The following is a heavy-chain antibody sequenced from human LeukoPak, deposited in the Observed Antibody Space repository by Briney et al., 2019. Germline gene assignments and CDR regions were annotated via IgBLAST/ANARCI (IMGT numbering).Heavy chain of an antibody. CDR3: ARSTTRITMIVVVPDAFDI. CDR2: INPNSGGT. J-gene: IGHJ3*02. Sequence: GASVKVSCKASGYTFTGYYMHWVRQAPGQGLEWMGWINPNSGGTNYAQKFQGRVTMTRDTSISTAYMELSRLRSDDTAVYYCARSTTRITMIVVVPDAFDIWGQGTMVTVSS. V-gene: IGHV1-2*02. CDR1: GYTFTGYY. D-gene: IGHD3-22*01.